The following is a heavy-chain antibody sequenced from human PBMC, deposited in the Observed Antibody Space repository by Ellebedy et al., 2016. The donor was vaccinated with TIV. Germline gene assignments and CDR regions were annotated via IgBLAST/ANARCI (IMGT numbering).Heavy chain of an antibody. CDR1: GYRFSNYW. J-gene: IGHJ4*02. D-gene: IGHD3-10*01. V-gene: IGHV5-51*01. CDR3: ASRFYYGSGNYYSPFDY. CDR2: IYPGDSDT. Sequence: GESLKISCKGSGYRFSNYWIGWVRQMPGKGLEWMGVIYPGDSDTRYSPSFQGQVTISADKSISTAYLQWSSLKASDTAMYYCASRFYYGSGNYYSPFDYWGQGTLVTVSS.